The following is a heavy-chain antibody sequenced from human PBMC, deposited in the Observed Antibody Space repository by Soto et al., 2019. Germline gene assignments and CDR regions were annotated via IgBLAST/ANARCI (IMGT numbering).Heavy chain of an antibody. D-gene: IGHD2-15*01. CDR3: AIEAYCSGGSCYSLGMDV. CDR1: GFTFSSYG. J-gene: IGHJ6*02. Sequence: QVQLVESGGGVVQSGRSLRLYCAASGFTFSSYGMHWVRQAPGKGLEWVAVIWYDGSNKYFADSVKGRFTISRDNSKNTLYMQMNSLRAEDTAVYYGAIEAYCSGGSCYSLGMDVWGQGTTVTVSS. CDR2: IWYDGSNK. V-gene: IGHV3-33*01.